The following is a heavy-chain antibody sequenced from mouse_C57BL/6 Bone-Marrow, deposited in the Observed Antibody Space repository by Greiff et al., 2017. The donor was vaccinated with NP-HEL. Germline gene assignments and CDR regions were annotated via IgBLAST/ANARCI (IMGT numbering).Heavy chain of an antibody. Sequence: DVKLVESGGGLVQPGGSLKLSCAASGFTFSDYGMAWVRQAPRKGPEWVAFISNLAYSIYYADTVTGRFTISRENAKNTLYLEMSSLRSEDTAMYYCARQNYYGSSYWYFDVWGTGTTVTVSS. J-gene: IGHJ1*03. CDR1: GFTFSDYG. CDR3: ARQNYYGSSYWYFDV. V-gene: IGHV5-15*01. CDR2: ISNLAYSI. D-gene: IGHD1-1*01.